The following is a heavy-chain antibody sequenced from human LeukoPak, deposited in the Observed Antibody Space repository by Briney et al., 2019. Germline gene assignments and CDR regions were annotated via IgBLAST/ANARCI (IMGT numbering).Heavy chain of an antibody. CDR2: IRSKGHGGTT. CDR3: TLTMIVVARSHFDY. V-gene: IGHV3-49*04. Sequence: GGSLRLSYTASGFTFGEYGMSWVRQAPGKGLEWIGFIRSKGHGGTTEYAASVKGRFTISRDDSKSIAYLQLSSLKTEDTAVYYCTLTMIVVARSHFDYWGQGTLVTVSS. D-gene: IGHD3-22*01. J-gene: IGHJ4*02. CDR1: GFTFGEYG.